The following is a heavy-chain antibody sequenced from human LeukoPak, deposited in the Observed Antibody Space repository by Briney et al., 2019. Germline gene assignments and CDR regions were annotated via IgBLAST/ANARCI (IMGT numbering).Heavy chain of an antibody. V-gene: IGHV4-59*13. CDR2: IYYSGST. J-gene: IGHJ4*02. CDR1: GGPISGYY. CDR3: ARDRYSGTYWGYFDN. Sequence: TSETLSLTCSVSGGPISGYYWSWIRQPPVKGLEWIGYIYYSGSTNFNPSLKSRVTISIDTSKNQFSLKLSSVTAADTAVYYCARDRYSGTYWGYFDNWGQGALITVSS. D-gene: IGHD1-26*01.